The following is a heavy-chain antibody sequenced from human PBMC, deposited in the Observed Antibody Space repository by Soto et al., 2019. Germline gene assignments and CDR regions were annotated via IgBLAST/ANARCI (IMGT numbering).Heavy chain of an antibody. CDR3: ARGGSHSFDY. D-gene: IGHD1-26*01. V-gene: IGHV3-48*01. CDR2: ISSSSSTI. Sequence: GGSLRLSCAASGFTFSSYSMNWVRQAPGKGLEWVSYISSSSSTIYYADSVKGRFTISRDNAKNSLYLQMNSLRVEDTAVYYCARGGSHSFDYCGQGTLVTVSS. CDR1: GFTFSSYS. J-gene: IGHJ4*02.